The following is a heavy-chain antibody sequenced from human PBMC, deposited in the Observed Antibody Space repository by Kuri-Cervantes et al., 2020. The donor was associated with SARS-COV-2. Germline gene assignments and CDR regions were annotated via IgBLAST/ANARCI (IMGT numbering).Heavy chain of an antibody. CDR1: GGTFSSYA. V-gene: IGHV1-69*10. D-gene: IGHD2-2*01. Sequence: SVKVSCKASGGTFSSYAISWVRQAPGQGLEWMGGIIPIFGIANYAQKFQGRVTITADKSTGTAYMELSSLRSEDTAVYYCARDSLGYCSSTSCYNWFDPWGQGTLVTVSS. J-gene: IGHJ5*02. CDR2: IIPIFGIA. CDR3: ARDSLGYCSSTSCYNWFDP.